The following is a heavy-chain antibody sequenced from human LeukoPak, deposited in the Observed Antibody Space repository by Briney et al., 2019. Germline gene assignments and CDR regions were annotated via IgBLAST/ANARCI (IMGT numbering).Heavy chain of an antibody. CDR3: ARELKLSYGSSGLSL. D-gene: IGHD3-22*01. Sequence: GASVKVSCKASGYTFANHDINWVRQATGQGLEWMGWMSPTSGNTGYAQKFQGRVTMTGDTPISTAYMELSSLRSEDTAVYYCARELKLSYGSSGLSLWGQGTLITVSS. V-gene: IGHV1-8*01. J-gene: IGHJ4*02. CDR1: GYTFANHD. CDR2: MSPTSGNT.